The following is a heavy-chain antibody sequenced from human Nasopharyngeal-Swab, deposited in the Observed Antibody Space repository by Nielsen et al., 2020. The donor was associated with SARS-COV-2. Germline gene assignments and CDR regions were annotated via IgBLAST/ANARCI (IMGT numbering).Heavy chain of an antibody. Sequence: ASVKVSCKASGYTFTSYGISWVRQAPGQGLEWMGWISAYNGNTNYARKLQGRVTMTTDTSTSTAYMELRSLRSDDTAVYYCARDFEQFYSSSPSWFDPWGQGTLVTVSS. J-gene: IGHJ5*02. V-gene: IGHV1-18*01. CDR2: ISAYNGNT. CDR1: GYTFTSYG. CDR3: ARDFEQFYSSSPSWFDP. D-gene: IGHD6-6*01.